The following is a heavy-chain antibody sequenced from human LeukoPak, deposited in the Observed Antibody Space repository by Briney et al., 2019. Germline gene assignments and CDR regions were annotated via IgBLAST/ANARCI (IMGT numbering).Heavy chain of an antibody. J-gene: IGHJ2*01. CDR1: GGSISSYY. V-gene: IGHV4-59*01. CDR3: ARSDSSGRYWYFDL. Sequence: PSETLSLTCTVSGGSISSYYWSWIRQPPGKGLEWIGYIYYSGSTNYNPSLKSRVTIAVDTSKNQFSLKLSSVTAADTAVYYCARSDSSGRYWYFDLWGRGTLVTVSS. D-gene: IGHD3-22*01. CDR2: IYYSGST.